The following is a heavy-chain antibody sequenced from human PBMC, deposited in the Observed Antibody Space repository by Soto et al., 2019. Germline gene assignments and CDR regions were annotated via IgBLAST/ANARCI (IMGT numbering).Heavy chain of an antibody. V-gene: IGHV4-59*01. CDR1: GDSFSSYY. D-gene: IGHD3-10*01. J-gene: IGHJ4*02. CDR2: IFHTGNT. Sequence: SETLSLTCTVSGDSFSSYYWTWIRQPPGKRLEWVAYIFHTGNTNYNPSLKSRVTISVDRSKNKFSLKLRSVTPADTAVYYCAALDGALDYWGPGTLVTVSS. CDR3: AALDGALDY.